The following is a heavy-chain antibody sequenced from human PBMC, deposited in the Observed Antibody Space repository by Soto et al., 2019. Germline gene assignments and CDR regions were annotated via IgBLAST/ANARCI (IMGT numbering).Heavy chain of an antibody. Sequence: ASVKVSCKASGYTFTSYYINWVRQATGQGLEWMGWMNPNSGNTGYAQKFQGRVTMTRNTSISTAYMELSSLRSEDTAVYYCARGGFAIFGVVITHYYYYYMDVWGKGTTVTVSS. D-gene: IGHD3-3*01. J-gene: IGHJ6*03. CDR2: MNPNSGNT. V-gene: IGHV1-8*01. CDR3: ARGGFAIFGVVITHYYYYYMDV. CDR1: GYTFTSYY.